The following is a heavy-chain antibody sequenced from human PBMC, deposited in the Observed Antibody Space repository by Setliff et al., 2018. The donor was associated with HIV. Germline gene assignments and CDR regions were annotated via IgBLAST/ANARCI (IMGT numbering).Heavy chain of an antibody. D-gene: IGHD3-22*01. V-gene: IGHV3-21*04. Sequence: GGSLRLSCAASGFTFSTYSMNWVRQAPGKGLEWVSSISSSSSYIYYADSVKGRFTFSRDNAKNSLYLQMNSLRAEDTAVYYCAKTYYYDSSGYYYFDSWGQGTLVTVSS. CDR2: ISSSSSYI. CDR1: GFTFSTYS. CDR3: AKTYYYDSSGYYYFDS. J-gene: IGHJ4*02.